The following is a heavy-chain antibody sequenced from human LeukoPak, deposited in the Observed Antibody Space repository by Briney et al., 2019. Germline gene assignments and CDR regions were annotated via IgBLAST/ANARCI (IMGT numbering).Heavy chain of an antibody. D-gene: IGHD3-22*01. J-gene: IGHJ4*02. V-gene: IGHV3-74*01. Sequence: GGSLRLSCAASGFTLSSYWMHWVRQAPGKGLVWVSRIKSDGSRTAYADSVKGRFTISRDNAKNTLYLQMNSLRAEDTAVYYCARDPDLSGYSFFGYWGQGTLVTVSS. CDR2: IKSDGSRT. CDR3: ARDPDLSGYSFFGY. CDR1: GFTLSSYW.